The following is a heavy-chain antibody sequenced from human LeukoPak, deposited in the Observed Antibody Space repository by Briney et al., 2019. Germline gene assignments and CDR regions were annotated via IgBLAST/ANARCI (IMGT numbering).Heavy chain of an antibody. J-gene: IGHJ4*02. V-gene: IGHV3-23*01. CDR2: VSGGSGTT. CDR1: GFTFSSYS. CDR3: ARGTYYYDSSGYKTIDY. Sequence: GGSLRLSCAASGFTFSSYSMNWVRQAPGKGLEWVSTVSGGSGTTYYADSVKGRFTISRDNSQNTLYLQMNSLRGEGTALYYCARGTYYYDSSGYKTIDYWGQGTLVTVSS. D-gene: IGHD3-22*01.